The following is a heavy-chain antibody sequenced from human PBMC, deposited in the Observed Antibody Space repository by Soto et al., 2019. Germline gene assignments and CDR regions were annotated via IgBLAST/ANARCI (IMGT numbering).Heavy chain of an antibody. CDR2: INPNSGGT. CDR3: ARVRIAYYDFLSGSSANSFYYGMXF. J-gene: IGHJ6*02. V-gene: IGHV1-2*04. CDR1: GYTFTGYY. D-gene: IGHD3-3*01. Sequence: ASVKVSCKASGYTFTGYYMHWVRQAPGQGLEWMGWINPNSGGTNYAQKFQGWVTMTRDTSISTAYMELSRLRSDDTAVYYCARVRIAYYDFLSGSSANSFYYGMXFWGQVTTVTVSS.